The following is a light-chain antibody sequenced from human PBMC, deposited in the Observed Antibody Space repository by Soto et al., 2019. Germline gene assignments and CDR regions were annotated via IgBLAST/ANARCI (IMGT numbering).Light chain of an antibody. CDR3: QQRSTWPPT. CDR2: DAS. CDR1: QSVSSY. Sequence: EIVLTQSPATLSLSPGEPATLSCRASQSVSSYLAWYQQTPGQAPRLLIYDASNSATGIPARFSGSGSGTDFTLTIISLEPEDFAVYYCQQRSTWPPTFGQGTKLEIK. V-gene: IGKV3-11*01. J-gene: IGKJ2*01.